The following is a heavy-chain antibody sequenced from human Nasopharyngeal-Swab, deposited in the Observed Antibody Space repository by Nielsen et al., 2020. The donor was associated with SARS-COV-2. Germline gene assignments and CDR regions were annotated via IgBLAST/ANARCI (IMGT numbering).Heavy chain of an antibody. CDR3: AKREITMVRGAIGYFDY. CDR2: ISGSGGST. D-gene: IGHD3-10*01. V-gene: IGHV3-23*01. Sequence: WIRQPPGKGLEWVSAISGSGGSTYYADSVKGRFTISRDNSKNTLYLQMNSLRAEDTAVYYCAKREITMVRGAIGYFDYWGQGTLVTVSS. J-gene: IGHJ4*02.